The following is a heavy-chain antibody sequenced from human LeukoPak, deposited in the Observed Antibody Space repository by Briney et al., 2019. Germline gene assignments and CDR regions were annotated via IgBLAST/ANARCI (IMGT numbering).Heavy chain of an antibody. CDR1: GFAFSEYW. D-gene: IGHD3-10*01. CDR2: INDGGIYT. V-gene: IGHV3-74*01. J-gene: IGHJ4*02. CDR3: VREIKIMGFRAFDY. Sequence: GGSLRLSCAGSGFAFSEYWMHWARQTPEKGLMWVSRINDGGIYTAYADSVKGRFAVSRDNAENTLYLQMDSLTVEDTGLYYCVREIKIMGFRAFDYWGQGTPVTVSS.